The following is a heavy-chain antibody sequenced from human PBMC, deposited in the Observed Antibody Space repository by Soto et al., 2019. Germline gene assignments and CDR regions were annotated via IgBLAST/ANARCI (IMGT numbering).Heavy chain of an antibody. J-gene: IGHJ6*01. V-gene: IGHV6-1*01. Sequence: SQTLSLPCAISGDSVSSNSAAWNGIRQSPSRGLEWLGRTYYRSKWYNDYAVSVKSRITINPDTSKNQFSLQLNSVTPEDTAVYYCARMDFCSSTSSPYFYYGMDVWGEGTTVTVSS. CDR2: TYYRSKWYN. CDR3: ARMDFCSSTSSPYFYYGMDV. CDR1: GDSVSSNSAA. D-gene: IGHD2-2*01.